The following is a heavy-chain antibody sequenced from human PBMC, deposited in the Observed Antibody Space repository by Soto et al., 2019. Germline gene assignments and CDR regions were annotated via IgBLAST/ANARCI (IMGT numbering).Heavy chain of an antibody. CDR2: IYYSGST. CDR1: GGSISTYY. Sequence: QVQLQESGPGLVKPSETLSLSCTVSGGSISTYYWSWIRQPPGKGLEWIGYIYYSGSTDYSPSLKSRVTISVDTSKNQFSLKLSSVTAADTAVYYCARAHGRLRSFELWGRGTLVTVSS. D-gene: IGHD3-16*01. J-gene: IGHJ2*01. CDR3: ARAHGRLRSFEL. V-gene: IGHV4-59*01.